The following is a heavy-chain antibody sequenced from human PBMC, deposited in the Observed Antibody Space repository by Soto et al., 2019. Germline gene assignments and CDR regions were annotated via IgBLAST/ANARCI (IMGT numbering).Heavy chain of an antibody. J-gene: IGHJ5*02. CDR2: IYHSGST. Sequence: PSEALSLTCAVSGGSISRGGYSWSWIRQPPGKGLEWIGYIYHSGSTYYNPSLKSRVTISVDRSKNQFSLKLSSVTAADTAVYYCARVPDRWGQGPLVTVSS. CDR3: ARVPDR. D-gene: IGHD2-2*01. V-gene: IGHV4-30-2*01. CDR1: GGSISRGGYS.